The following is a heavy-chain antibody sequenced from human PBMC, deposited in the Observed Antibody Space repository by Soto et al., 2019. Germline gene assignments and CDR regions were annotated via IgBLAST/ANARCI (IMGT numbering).Heavy chain of an antibody. Sequence: GGSLRLSCTASGFTFGDYAMSWVRQAPGKGLEWVGFIRSKAYGGTTEYAASVKGRFTISRDDSKSIAYLQMNSLKTEDTAVYYCTRTFYGYCSSTSCHYYYYYGMDVWGQGTTVTVSS. V-gene: IGHV3-49*04. CDR1: GFTFGDYA. D-gene: IGHD2-2*03. CDR3: TRTFYGYCSSTSCHYYYYYGMDV. J-gene: IGHJ6*02. CDR2: IRSKAYGGTT.